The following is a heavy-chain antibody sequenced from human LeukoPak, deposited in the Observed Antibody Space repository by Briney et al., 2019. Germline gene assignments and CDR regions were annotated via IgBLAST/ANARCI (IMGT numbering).Heavy chain of an antibody. Sequence: SGGSLRLSCAASGFTFSSYGMHWVRQAPGKGLEWVAFIRYDGSNKYYADSVKGRFTISRDNSKNTLYLQMNSLRTEDTAVYYCAKRVRYGSGNYYFDYWGQGTLVTVSS. CDR1: GFTFSSYG. CDR2: IRYDGSNK. D-gene: IGHD3-10*01. CDR3: AKRVRYGSGNYYFDY. V-gene: IGHV3-30*02. J-gene: IGHJ4*02.